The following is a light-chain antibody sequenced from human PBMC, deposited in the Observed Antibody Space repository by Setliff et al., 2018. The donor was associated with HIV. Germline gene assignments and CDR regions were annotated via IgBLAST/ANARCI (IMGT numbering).Light chain of an antibody. V-gene: IGLV2-23*01. CDR3: CSNTGSNTYV. CDR2: QAT. J-gene: IGLJ1*01. CDR1: SNDVGRYDL. Sequence: QSVLTQPASVSGSPGQPITISCTGTSNDVGRYDLVSWYQQHPARAPKLMIYQATKRPSGVSNRFSGSKSGNTASLTISGLQAEDEADYYCCSNTGSNTYVFGSGTKVTVL.